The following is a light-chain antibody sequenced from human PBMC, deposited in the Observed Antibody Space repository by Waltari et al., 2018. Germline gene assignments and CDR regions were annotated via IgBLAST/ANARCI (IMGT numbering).Light chain of an antibody. V-gene: IGLV2-14*01. CDR3: SSYTTSSAPGV. CDR1: DSDVGAYDF. J-gene: IGLJ1*01. CDR2: EVS. Sequence: QSALTQPASVSGSPGQSITISCSVTDSDVGAYDFVSWYQQHPGKAPNLIIYEVSNRPSGISNRFSASKSGNTASLTISGLQAEDEADYYCSSYTTSSAPGVFGTGTRVTVL.